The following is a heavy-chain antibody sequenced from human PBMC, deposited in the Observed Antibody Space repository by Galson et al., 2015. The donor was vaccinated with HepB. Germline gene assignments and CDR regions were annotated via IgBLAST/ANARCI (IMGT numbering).Heavy chain of an antibody. CDR1: GFTFSSYA. Sequence: SLRLSCAASGFTFSSYAMHWVRQAPGKGLEWVAVIAYDGSNRYYADSVKGRFTISRDNSKNTLFLQMNSLRAEDTAVYYCARDLRFGPGMAAAGALDYWGQGTVVTVSS. CDR3: ARDLRFGPGMAAAGALDY. CDR2: IAYDGSNR. D-gene: IGHD6-13*01. J-gene: IGHJ4*02. V-gene: IGHV3-30-3*01.